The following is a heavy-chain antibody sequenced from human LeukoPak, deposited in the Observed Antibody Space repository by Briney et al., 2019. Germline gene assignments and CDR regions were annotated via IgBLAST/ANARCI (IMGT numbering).Heavy chain of an antibody. D-gene: IGHD2-15*01. V-gene: IGHV5-51*01. CDR1: GCSFTGYW. Sequence: GESLQISCKGAGCSFTGYWIGWVRPLPRKGLEWMGIIYPGDSDTRYSPSSQGQGTISADKSISTAYLQWSSLKASDTAMYYCARSDVGYCSGGSCKNWFDPWGQGTLVTVSS. J-gene: IGHJ5*02. CDR2: IYPGDSDT. CDR3: ARSDVGYCSGGSCKNWFDP.